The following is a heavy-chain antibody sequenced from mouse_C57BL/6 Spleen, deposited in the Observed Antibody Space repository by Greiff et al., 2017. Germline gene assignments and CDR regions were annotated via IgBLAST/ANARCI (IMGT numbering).Heavy chain of an antibody. CDR3: ARDEGNYYGSSYEGFAY. V-gene: IGHV1-4*01. Sequence: QVQLQQSGAELARPGASVKMSCKASGYTFTSYTMHWVKQRPGQGLEWIGYINPSSGYTKYNQKFKDKATLTADKSSSTAYMQLSSLTSEDSAVYYCARDEGNYYGSSYEGFAYWGQGTLVTVSA. CDR1: GYTFTSYT. D-gene: IGHD1-1*01. J-gene: IGHJ3*01. CDR2: INPSSGYT.